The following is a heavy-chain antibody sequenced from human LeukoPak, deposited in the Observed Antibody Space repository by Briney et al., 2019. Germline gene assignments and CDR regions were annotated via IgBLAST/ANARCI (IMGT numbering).Heavy chain of an antibody. V-gene: IGHV4-34*01. J-gene: IGHJ6*04. CDR2: INHSGST. CDR1: GGSFSGYY. CDR3: ASSITMVRGVPPRDV. D-gene: IGHD3-10*01. Sequence: KPSETLSLTCAVYGGSFSGYYWSWIRQPPGKGLEWIGEINHSGSTNYNPSLKSRVTISVDTSKNQFSLKLSSVTAADTAVYYCASSITMVRGVPPRDVWAKGPRSPSPQ.